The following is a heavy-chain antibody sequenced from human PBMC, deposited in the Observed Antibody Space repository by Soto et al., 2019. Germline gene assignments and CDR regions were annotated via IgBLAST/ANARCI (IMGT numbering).Heavy chain of an antibody. CDR1: GGTFGSYA. J-gene: IGHJ4*02. CDR2: IIPVSDAA. Sequence: QVQLVQSGAEAKKPGSSVKVSCKASGGTFGSYAFSWVRQAPGQGLEWMGGIIPVSDAAHYAQKFQGRVTITADESTSTAYMELSSLSSQDTAVYYCATALGCRSTSCTLDYWGQGTRVIVSS. CDR3: ATALGCRSTSCTLDY. D-gene: IGHD2-2*01. V-gene: IGHV1-69*01.